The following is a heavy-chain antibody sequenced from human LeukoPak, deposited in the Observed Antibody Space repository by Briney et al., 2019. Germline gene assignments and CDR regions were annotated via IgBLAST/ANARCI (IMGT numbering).Heavy chain of an antibody. CDR2: VNPNSGNT. Sequence: GASVKVSCKASGYSFSTHDINWVRQATGQGLEYMGWVNPNSGNTGYAQNFQGRVTMTRDTSTTTAYMELSSLRSDGTAVYYCARGGTMVRGVNALGNYGMDVWGQGTTVTVSS. V-gene: IGHV1-8*01. CDR3: ARGGTMVRGVNALGNYGMDV. J-gene: IGHJ6*02. D-gene: IGHD3-10*01. CDR1: GYSFSTHD.